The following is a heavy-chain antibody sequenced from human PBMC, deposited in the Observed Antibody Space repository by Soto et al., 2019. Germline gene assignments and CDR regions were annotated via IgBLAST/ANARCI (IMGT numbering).Heavy chain of an antibody. CDR1: GGTFSTYT. V-gene: IGHV1-69*12. CDR3: AGGMCFGGSCYLDV. Sequence: QVQLVQSGAEVKKPGSSVKVSCKASGGTFSTYTLYWVRQAPGQGLEWMGGISPGIDIRDYAQKYQGRVTITADETTSTGYMHLSTLISEDTALYYFAGGMCFGGSCYLDVWGQGTLVTVSS. D-gene: IGHD2-15*01. J-gene: IGHJ4*02. CDR2: ISPGIDIR.